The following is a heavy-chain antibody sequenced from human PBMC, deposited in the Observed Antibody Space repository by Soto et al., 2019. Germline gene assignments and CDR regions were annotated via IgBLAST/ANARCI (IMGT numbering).Heavy chain of an antibody. CDR3: ARELQFPHQETGMDV. CDR2: IDPTGGRT. V-gene: IGHV1-46*02. Sequence: QVHLVQSGAEVKKSGASVKVSCKASGYTFENYYMHWVRQAPGQGLEWLGIIDPTGGRTTYAQKFQDRVTMARDTSTSTVYMELSSLRSNDTALYYCARELQFPHQETGMDVWGQGTTVTVSS. D-gene: IGHD6-19*01. CDR1: GYTFENYY. J-gene: IGHJ6*02.